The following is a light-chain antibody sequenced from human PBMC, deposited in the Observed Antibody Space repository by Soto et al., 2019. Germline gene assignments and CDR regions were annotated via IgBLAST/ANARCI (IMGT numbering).Light chain of an antibody. CDR1: QAINGW. V-gene: IGKV1-12*01. Sequence: DIQMTQSPPSVSASVGDRVTITCRASQAINGWLSWYQQKPGKAPKLLISVASRLESGVPSRFSGSGAGTEFSLTVTSLQPEDFATDYCQQAFRFPHIFGQGTRLEI. J-gene: IGKJ2*01. CDR2: VAS. CDR3: QQAFRFPHI.